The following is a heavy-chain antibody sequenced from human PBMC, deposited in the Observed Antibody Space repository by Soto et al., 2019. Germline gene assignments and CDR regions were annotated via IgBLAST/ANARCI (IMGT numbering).Heavy chain of an antibody. CDR3: TVGVVVKAATDY. D-gene: IGHD2-2*01. J-gene: IGHJ4*02. V-gene: IGHV3-73*01. Sequence: GGTLRLSCAGSVFTFSGHAIHWVRQASGKGLEWVGRIRSKSNDYATSYSASVKGRFTISRDDSKNTAYLQMDRLETEDTAVYYCTVGVVVKAATDYWGQGTLVTVSS. CDR1: VFTFSGHA. CDR2: IRSKSNDYAT.